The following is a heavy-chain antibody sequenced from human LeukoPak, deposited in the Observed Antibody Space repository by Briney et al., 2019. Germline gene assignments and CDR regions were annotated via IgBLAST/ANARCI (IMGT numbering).Heavy chain of an antibody. J-gene: IGHJ4*02. V-gene: IGHV1-8*01. CDR2: MNPNSGNT. CDR3: ARGLHSSPDYYDSSGYYSIPDY. D-gene: IGHD3-22*01. CDR1: GYTFTSYD. Sequence: ASVKVSCKASGYTFTSYDINWVRQATGQGLEWMGWMNPNSGNTGYAQKFQGRVTMTRNTSISTAYMELSSLRSEDTVVYYCARGLHSSPDYYDSSGYYSIPDYWGQGTLVTVSS.